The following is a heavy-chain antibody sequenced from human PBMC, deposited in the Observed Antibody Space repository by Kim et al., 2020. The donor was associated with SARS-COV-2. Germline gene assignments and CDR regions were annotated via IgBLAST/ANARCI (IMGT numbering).Heavy chain of an antibody. CDR1: GYTFTGYY. CDR3: ASGGPRYSSGWYKFDP. D-gene: IGHD6-19*01. J-gene: IGHJ5*02. V-gene: IGHV1-2*02. Sequence: ASVKVSCKASGYTFTGYYMHWVRQAPGQGLEWMGWINPNSGGTNYAQKFQGRVTMTRDTSISTAYMELSRLRSDDTAVYYCASGGPRYSSGWYKFDPWGQGTLVTVSS. CDR2: INPNSGGT.